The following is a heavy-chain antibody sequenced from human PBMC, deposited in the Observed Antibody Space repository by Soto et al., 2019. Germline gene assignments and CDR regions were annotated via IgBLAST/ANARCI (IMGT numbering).Heavy chain of an antibody. J-gene: IGHJ3*02. D-gene: IGHD3-9*01. V-gene: IGHV4-39*01. CDR2: IYYSGST. CDR1: GGSISSSSYY. CDR3: ARQYFDYANAFDI. Sequence: SETLSLTCTVSGGSISSSSYYWGWIRQPPGKGLEWIGSIYYSGSTYYNPSLKSRVTISVDTSKNQFSLKLSSVTAADTAVYYCARQYFDYANAFDIWGQGTMVTVSS.